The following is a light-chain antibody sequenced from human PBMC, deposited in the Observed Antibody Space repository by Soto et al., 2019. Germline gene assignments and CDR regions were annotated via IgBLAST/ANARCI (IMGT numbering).Light chain of an antibody. CDR3: RHGYVAPYS. CDR2: SAS. J-gene: IGKJ2*03. V-gene: IGKV1-39*01. CDR1: QDINVY. Sequence: DIQMTQSPSSVSASIGDTVTITCRASQDINVYLNWYQQKPGEVPKLLIYSASTLHSRVPSRFTGSGSETDFTLTIRSLQREDFGTYYCRHGYVAPYSFGQGTKVDI.